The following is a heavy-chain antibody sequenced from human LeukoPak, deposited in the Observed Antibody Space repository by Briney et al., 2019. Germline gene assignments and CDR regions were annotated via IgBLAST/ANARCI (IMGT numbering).Heavy chain of an antibody. CDR1: GGSISSGSYY. CDR3: ARLEVGLWFADY. D-gene: IGHD3-10*01. J-gene: IGHJ4*02. CDR2: IYYSGST. V-gene: IGHV4-39*01. Sequence: SETLSLTCAVSGGSISSGSYYWGWIRQPPGKGLEWIGSIYYSGSTYYNPSLKSRVTISVDTSKNQFSLKLSSVTAADTAVYYCARLEVGLWFADYWGQGTLVTVSS.